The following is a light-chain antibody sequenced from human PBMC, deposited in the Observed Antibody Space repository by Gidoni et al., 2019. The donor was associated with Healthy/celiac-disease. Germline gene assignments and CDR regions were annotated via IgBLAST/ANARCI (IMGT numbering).Light chain of an antibody. CDR1: QSVSSD. J-gene: IGKJ2*01. CDR2: DAS. V-gene: IGKV3-11*01. CDR3: QRRSNLPLT. Sequence: EMVLTKSPATLSLSPGERATLSCRPRQSVSSDLAWYQQKPGQAPRLLIYDASNRATGSPARFTCSASGSHSTLTISSLEPADFAVSSFQRRSNLPLTFXHXTMLEIK.